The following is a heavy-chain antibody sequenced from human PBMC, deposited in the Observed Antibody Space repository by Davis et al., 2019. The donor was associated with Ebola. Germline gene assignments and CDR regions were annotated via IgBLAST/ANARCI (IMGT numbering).Heavy chain of an antibody. J-gene: IGHJ4*02. Sequence: SVKVSCKASGYTFTSYGISWVRQAPGQGLEWIGWIVVGSGNTNYAQKFQERVTITRDMSTSTAYMELSSLRSEDTAVYYCAADTTTVVSGYWGQGTLVTVSS. V-gene: IGHV1-58*02. D-gene: IGHD4-23*01. CDR3: AADTTTVVSGY. CDR1: GYTFTSYG. CDR2: IVVGSGNT.